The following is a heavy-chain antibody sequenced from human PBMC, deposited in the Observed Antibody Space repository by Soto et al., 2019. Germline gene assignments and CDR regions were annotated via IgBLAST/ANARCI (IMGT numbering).Heavy chain of an antibody. Sequence: ASVKVYCKVSGYTLTELSMHWVRQAPGKGLEWMGGFDPEDGETIYAQKFQGRVTMTEDTSTDTAYMELSSLRSEDTAVYYCATNDYVWGSYPLDYWGQGTLVTVSS. CDR1: GYTLTELS. J-gene: IGHJ4*02. D-gene: IGHD3-16*02. CDR2: FDPEDGET. V-gene: IGHV1-24*01. CDR3: ATNDYVWGSYPLDY.